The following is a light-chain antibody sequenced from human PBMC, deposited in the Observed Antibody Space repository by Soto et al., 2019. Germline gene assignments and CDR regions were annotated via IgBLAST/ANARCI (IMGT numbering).Light chain of an antibody. CDR3: QQYNNWPYT. V-gene: IGKV3-15*01. CDR2: GAS. J-gene: IGKJ2*01. CDR1: QSVSSN. Sequence: EIVMTQSTATLSVSPGERATLSCRASQSVSSNLAWYQQKPGQVPMLIIYGASIRATGIPARFSGSGSGTEFPLTISSLQSEDFAVYYCQQYNNWPYTFGQGTKLEIK.